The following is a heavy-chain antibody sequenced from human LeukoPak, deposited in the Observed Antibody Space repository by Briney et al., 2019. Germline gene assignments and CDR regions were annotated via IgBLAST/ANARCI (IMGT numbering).Heavy chain of an antibody. CDR1: GYSISSGYY. Sequence: SETLSLTCTVSGYSISSGYYWGWIRQPPGKGLEWIGSIYHSGSTYYNPSLKSRVTISVDTSKNQFSLKLSSVTAADTAVYYCARESPFSGYSSGWYITPSPPPTHFDYWGQGTLVTVSS. CDR3: ARESPFSGYSSGWYITPSPPPTHFDY. D-gene: IGHD6-19*01. J-gene: IGHJ4*02. CDR2: IYHSGST. V-gene: IGHV4-38-2*02.